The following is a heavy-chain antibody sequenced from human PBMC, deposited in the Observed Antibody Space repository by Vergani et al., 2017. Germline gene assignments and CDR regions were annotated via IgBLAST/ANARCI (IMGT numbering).Heavy chain of an antibody. J-gene: IGHJ6*02. CDR1: GFTFSSYS. Sequence: EVQLVESGGGLVKRGGSLRLSCAASGFTFSSYSMNWVRQAPGKGLEWVSSISSSSSYIHYSDSLKGRFTISRDNAKSSLYLQMNSLRAEDTGVYYCAGDRYYLGSGSYPYFYYYGLEVWGQGNAVNGSS. D-gene: IGHD3-10*01. CDR3: AGDRYYLGSGSYPYFYYYGLEV. V-gene: IGHV3-21*01. CDR2: ISSSSSYI.